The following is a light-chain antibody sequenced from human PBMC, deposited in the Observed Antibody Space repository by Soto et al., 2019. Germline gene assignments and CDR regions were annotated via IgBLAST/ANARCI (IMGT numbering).Light chain of an antibody. CDR2: RAS. V-gene: IGKV1-5*03. Sequence: DIRLTQSPSSLSASVGDRVTITCRASQSISYWLAWYQQKPGKAPRLLIYRASDLESGVPSGFSGSGSGTEFTLTIIRLQPDDFVTYYCQQYTVYPYTFGQGTKVEIK. CDR1: QSISYW. J-gene: IGKJ2*01. CDR3: QQYTVYPYT.